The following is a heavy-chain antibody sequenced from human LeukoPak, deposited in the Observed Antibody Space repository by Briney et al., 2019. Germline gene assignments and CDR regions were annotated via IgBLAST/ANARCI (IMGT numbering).Heavy chain of an antibody. CDR3: ARLVPRYGSGSQSDY. Sequence: NPSETLSLTCAVYGGSFSGYYWSWIRQPPGKGLEWIGEINHSGNTNYNPSLKSRVTISVDTSKNQFSLKLSSVTAADTAVYYCARLVPRYGSGSQSDYWGQGTLVTVSS. CDR1: GGSFSGYY. V-gene: IGHV4-34*01. J-gene: IGHJ4*02. CDR2: INHSGNT. D-gene: IGHD3-10*01.